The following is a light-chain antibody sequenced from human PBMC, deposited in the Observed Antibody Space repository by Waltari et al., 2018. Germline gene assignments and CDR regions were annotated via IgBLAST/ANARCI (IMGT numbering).Light chain of an antibody. CDR2: DVS. V-gene: IGLV2-8*01. J-gene: IGLJ1*01. Sequence: QSALTQPPSASGSPGQSVTISCTGTSSDVGAYNFVSWYQQHPGQAPKLMIYDVSKRPSGVPDRFSGSKSGNTASLTVSGLQAGDEADYYCSSYAGSNNVFGTGTKVTVL. CDR1: SSDVGAYNF. CDR3: SSYAGSNNV.